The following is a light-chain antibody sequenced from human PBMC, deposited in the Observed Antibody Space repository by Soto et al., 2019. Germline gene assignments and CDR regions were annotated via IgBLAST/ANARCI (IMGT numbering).Light chain of an antibody. CDR3: SSYTSTTTVV. V-gene: IGLV2-14*01. Sequence: QSALTQPASVSGSPGQSITISCTGTSSDVGGYKDVSWYQQHPGKAPKLMIHDVSNRPSGVSNRFSGSKSGNTASLTISGLQAEDEADYYCSSYTSTTTVVFGGGTKLTVL. CDR2: DVS. CDR1: SSDVGGYKD. J-gene: IGLJ2*01.